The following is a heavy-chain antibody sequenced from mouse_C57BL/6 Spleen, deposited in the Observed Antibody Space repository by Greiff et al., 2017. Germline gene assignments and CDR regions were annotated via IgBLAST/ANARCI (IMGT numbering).Heavy chain of an antibody. J-gene: IGHJ4*01. V-gene: IGHV1-64*01. CDR1: GYTFTSYW. CDR2: IHPNSGST. CDR3: ARSDFLRAMDY. D-gene: IGHD5-5*01. Sequence: QVQLQQPGAELVKPGASVKLSCKASGYTFTSYWMHWVKQRPGQGLEWIGMIHPNSGSTNYNEKFKSKATLTVDKSSSTAYMQLSSLTSEDSAVYYCARSDFLRAMDYWGQGTSVTVSS.